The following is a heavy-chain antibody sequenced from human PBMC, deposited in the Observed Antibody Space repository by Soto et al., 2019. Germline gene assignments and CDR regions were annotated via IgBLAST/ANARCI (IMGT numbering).Heavy chain of an antibody. Sequence: PGGSLRLSCAASGFTFSSYAMHWVRQAPGKGLEWVAVISYDGSNKYYADSVKGRFTISRDNSKNTLYLQMNSLRAEDTAVYYCAREGVQLVHNYYYGMDVWGQGTTVTVSS. J-gene: IGHJ6*02. CDR1: GFTFSSYA. CDR3: AREGVQLVHNYYYGMDV. CDR2: ISYDGSNK. V-gene: IGHV3-30-3*01. D-gene: IGHD6-6*01.